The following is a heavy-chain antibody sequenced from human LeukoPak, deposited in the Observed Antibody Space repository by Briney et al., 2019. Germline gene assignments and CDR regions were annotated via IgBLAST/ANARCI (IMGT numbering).Heavy chain of an antibody. CDR3: ARGGKSSGWFWYFDL. CDR1: GYTFTGQH. D-gene: IGHD6-19*01. J-gene: IGHJ2*01. V-gene: IGHV1-2*02. CDR2: INPNSGGT. Sequence: ASVKVSCKASGYTFTGQHVHWVRQAPGQGLEWMGWINPNSGGTNSAQKFKGRVTMTRDTSISTAYMELRRLRSDDTAVYYCARGGKSSGWFWYFDLWGRGTLVTVSS.